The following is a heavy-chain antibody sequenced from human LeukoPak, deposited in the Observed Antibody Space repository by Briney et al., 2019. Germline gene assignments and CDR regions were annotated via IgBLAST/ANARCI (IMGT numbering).Heavy chain of an antibody. CDR1: RFTFSSYW. CDR3: AKGLHGGVGYGVDV. J-gene: IGHJ6*02. Sequence: AGGSLRLSCAASRFTFSSYWMSWIRQAPGKGLEWVSSISGTGGRTYSADSVKGRFTISRDNSKNTLYLQMKNLRVEHTAVYYCAKGLHGGVGYGVDVWGQGTTVSVSS. D-gene: IGHD3-16*01. V-gene: IGHV3-23*01. CDR2: ISGTGGRT.